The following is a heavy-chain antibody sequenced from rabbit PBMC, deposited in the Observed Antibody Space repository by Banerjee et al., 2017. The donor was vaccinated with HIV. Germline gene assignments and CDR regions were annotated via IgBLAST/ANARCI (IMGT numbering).Heavy chain of an antibody. Sequence: QEQLEESGGDLVKPEGSLTLTCTASGFSFSNSHWICWVRQAPGKGLEWIGCIYVGSSGSTKYASWAKGRFTISKTSSTTVTLQMTSLTAADTATYFCARDLGYTYAGGGYAPFNLWGPGTLVTVS. CDR3: ARDLGYTYAGGGYAPFNL. CDR2: IYVGSSGST. V-gene: IGHV1S45*01. D-gene: IGHD8-1*01. J-gene: IGHJ4*01. CDR1: GFSFSNSHW.